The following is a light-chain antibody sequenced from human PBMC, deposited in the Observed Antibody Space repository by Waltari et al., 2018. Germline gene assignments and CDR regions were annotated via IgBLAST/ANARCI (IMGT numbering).Light chain of an antibody. J-gene: IGKJ2*01. V-gene: IGKV1-9*01. CDR1: QGISSY. CDR3: QQLNSYHT. Sequence: IQLTQSPSSLSASVGDRVTITCRANQGISSYLAWYQQKPGKAPKLLIYAASTLQSGVPSRFSGSGSGTDFTLTISSLQPEDFATYYCQQLNSYHTFGQGTKLEIK. CDR2: AAS.